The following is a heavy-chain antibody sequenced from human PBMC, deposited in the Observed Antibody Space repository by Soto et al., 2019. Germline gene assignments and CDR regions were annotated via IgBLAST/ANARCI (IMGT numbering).Heavy chain of an antibody. CDR1: GFTFSSYG. CDR2: IWYDGSNK. J-gene: IGHJ4*02. CDR3: ARDSAWLFDS. V-gene: IGHV3-33*01. D-gene: IGHD5-12*01. Sequence: PGGSLRLSCAASGFTFSSYGMHWVRQAPGKGLEWVAVIWYDGSNKYYADSVKGRFIISRDDSKNTLSLQMNSLRAEDTAVYYCARDSAWLFDSWGQGTLVNVSS.